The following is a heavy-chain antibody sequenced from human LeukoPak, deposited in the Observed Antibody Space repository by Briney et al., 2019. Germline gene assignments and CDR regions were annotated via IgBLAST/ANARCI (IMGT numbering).Heavy chain of an antibody. CDR2: ISAYNGNT. J-gene: IGHJ4*02. CDR3: ARGLSGGYPPTR. V-gene: IGHV1-18*01. Sequence: ASVKVSCKASGYTFTSYGISWVRQAPGQGLEWMGWISAYNGNTNYAQKFQGRVTMTRDTSISTAYMELSRLRSDDTAVYYCARGLSGGYPPTRWGQGTLVTVSS. CDR1: GYTFTSYG. D-gene: IGHD3-22*01.